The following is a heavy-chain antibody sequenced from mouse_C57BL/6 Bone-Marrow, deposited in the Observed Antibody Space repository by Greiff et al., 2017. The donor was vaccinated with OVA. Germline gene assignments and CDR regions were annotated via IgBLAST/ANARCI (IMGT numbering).Heavy chain of an antibody. V-gene: IGHV5-9-1*02. J-gene: IGHJ4*01. CDR3: TGEIYYGSSYYAMDY. CDR1: GFTFSSYA. CDR2: ISSGGDYI. Sequence: EVHLVESGEGLVKPGGSLKLSCAASGFTFSSYAMSWVRQTPEKRLEWVAYISSGGDYIYYADTVKGRFTISRDNARNTLYLQMSSLKSEDTDMYYCTGEIYYGSSYYAMDYWGQGTSVTVSA. D-gene: IGHD1-1*01.